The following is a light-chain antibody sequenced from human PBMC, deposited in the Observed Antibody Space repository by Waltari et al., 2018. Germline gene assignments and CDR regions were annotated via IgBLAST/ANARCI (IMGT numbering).Light chain of an antibody. V-gene: IGKV2-24*01. CDR1: QSLLHSDGKTY. CDR3: LQTSQFTWT. Sequence: DIVMTQTPLSSLFTLGQPASLSCTCSQSLLHSDGKTYWRWLQQRPGQPPRLLIYQISKRFSGVPDRFSGSGAGTDFTLKISRVEAEDVAIYYCLQTSQFTWTFGQGTKVEIE. CDR2: QIS. J-gene: IGKJ1*01.